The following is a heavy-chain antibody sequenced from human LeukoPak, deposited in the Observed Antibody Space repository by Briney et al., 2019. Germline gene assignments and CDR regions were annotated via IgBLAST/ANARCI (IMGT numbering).Heavy chain of an antibody. CDR3: VKESELLCGGWFDP. D-gene: IGHD2-2*01. Sequence: PGRSLRLSCAASGFTFSSYAMHWVRQAPGKGLEWVAVISYDGSNKYYADSVKGRFTISRDNSKNTLYLQMNSLRAEDTAVYYCVKESELLCGGWFDPWGQGTLVTVSS. V-gene: IGHV3-30-3*01. CDR1: GFTFSSYA. CDR2: ISYDGSNK. J-gene: IGHJ5*02.